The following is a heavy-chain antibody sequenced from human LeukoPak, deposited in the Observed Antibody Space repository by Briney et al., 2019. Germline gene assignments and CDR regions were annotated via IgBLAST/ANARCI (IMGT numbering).Heavy chain of an antibody. Sequence: GRSLRLSCAASGFTFDDYAMNWVRQTPGKGLEWVANIKQDGREKYYVDSVKGRFTISRDNSKNSLYLQMNNLRAEDTALYYCASPLNRDYGDRRDGFDIWGQGTLVTVSS. D-gene: IGHD4-17*01. V-gene: IGHV3-7*01. CDR3: ASPLNRDYGDRRDGFDI. CDR1: GFTFDDYA. CDR2: IKQDGREK. J-gene: IGHJ3*02.